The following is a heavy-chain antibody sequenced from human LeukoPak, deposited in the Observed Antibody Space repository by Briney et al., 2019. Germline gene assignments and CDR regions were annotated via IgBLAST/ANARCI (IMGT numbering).Heavy chain of an antibody. Sequence: PGGSLRLSCAASGFTFSSYSTNWVRQAPGKGLEWVSSISSSSSYIYYADSVKGRFTISRDNAKNSLYLQMNSLRAEDTAVYYCAGADFGVVTDAFDIWGQGTMVTVSS. CDR2: ISSSSSYI. V-gene: IGHV3-21*01. CDR1: GFTFSSYS. D-gene: IGHD3-3*01. CDR3: AGADFGVVTDAFDI. J-gene: IGHJ3*02.